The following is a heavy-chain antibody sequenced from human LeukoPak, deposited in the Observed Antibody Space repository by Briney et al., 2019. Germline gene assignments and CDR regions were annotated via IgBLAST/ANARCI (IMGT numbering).Heavy chain of an antibody. CDR2: IYYSGST. D-gene: IGHD6-25*01. Sequence: SETLSLTCTVSGGSISGFYWSWIRQPPGKGLEWIGYIYYSGSTNYNPSLKSRVTISVDTSKNQLSLKLTSVSSEDTAVYYCARGRGYADYWGQGALVTVSS. CDR1: GGSISGFY. CDR3: ARGRGYADY. J-gene: IGHJ4*02. V-gene: IGHV4-59*01.